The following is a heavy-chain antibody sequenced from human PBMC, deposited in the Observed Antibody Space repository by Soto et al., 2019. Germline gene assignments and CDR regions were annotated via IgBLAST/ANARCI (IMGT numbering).Heavy chain of an antibody. CDR3: ARGNLRLLLDDAFDI. D-gene: IGHD3-22*01. V-gene: IGHV1-69*13. CDR1: GGTFSSYA. CDR2: IIPIFGTA. J-gene: IGHJ3*02. Sequence: ASVKVSCKASGGTFSSYAISWVRQAPGQGLEWMGGIIPIFGTANYAQKFQGRVTITADESTSTAYMELSSLRSEDTAVYYCARGNLRLLLDDAFDIWGQGTMVTVSS.